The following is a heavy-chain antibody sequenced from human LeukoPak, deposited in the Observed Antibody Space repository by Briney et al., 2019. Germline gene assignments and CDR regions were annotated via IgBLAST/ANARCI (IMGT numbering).Heavy chain of an antibody. CDR2: ISWNSGSI. J-gene: IGHJ4*02. Sequence: GGSLRLSCAASGFTFDDYAMHWVRQAPGKGLEWVSGISWNSGSIGYADSVKGRFTISRDSAKNSLYLQMNSLRAEDTALYYCAKSNTVRGFYFDYWGQGTLVTVSS. CDR3: AKSNTVRGFYFDY. V-gene: IGHV3-9*01. CDR1: GFTFDDYA. D-gene: IGHD3-10*01.